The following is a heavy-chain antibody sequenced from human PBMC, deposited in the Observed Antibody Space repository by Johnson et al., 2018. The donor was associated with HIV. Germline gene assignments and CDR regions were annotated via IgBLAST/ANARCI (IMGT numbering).Heavy chain of an antibody. CDR1: GFTFSSYA. D-gene: IGHD3-10*01. Sequence: VQLVESGGGVVQPGRSLRLSCAASGFTFSSYAMHWVRQAPGKGLEWVAVIYSGGSTYYADSVKGRFTISRDNSKNTVFLQMNRLRAEDTAVYYCARTSSGSRNALDIWGLGTMVTVSS. CDR3: ARTSSGSRNALDI. V-gene: IGHV3-30*04. J-gene: IGHJ3*02. CDR2: IYSGGST.